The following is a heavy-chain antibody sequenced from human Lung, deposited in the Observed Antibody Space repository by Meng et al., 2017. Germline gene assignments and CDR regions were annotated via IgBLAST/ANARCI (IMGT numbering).Heavy chain of an antibody. Sequence: GEALKISCAASGFTFSSYWMHWVRQAPGKGLLWVSRINSDGSGTAYADSVKGRFTISRDNAKNTLYLQMNSLRAEDTAVYYCARGGYYGSGSYEYWGQGTRVTCSS. CDR1: GFTFSSYW. CDR3: ARGGYYGSGSYEY. V-gene: IGHV3-74*01. D-gene: IGHD3-10*01. CDR2: INSDGSGT. J-gene: IGHJ4*02.